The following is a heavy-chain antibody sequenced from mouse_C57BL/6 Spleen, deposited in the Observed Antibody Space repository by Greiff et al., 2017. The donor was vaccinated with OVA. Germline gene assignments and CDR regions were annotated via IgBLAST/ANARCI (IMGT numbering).Heavy chain of an antibody. Sequence: VKLMESGPGILQSSQTLSLTCSFSGFSLSTSGMGVSWIRQPSGKGLEWLAHIYWDDDKRYNPSLKSRLTISKDTSRNPFFLTITRVDTAATATSSCALPSSTYGDAMDYWGQGTSVTVSS. D-gene: IGHD5-1*01. CDR1: GFSLSTSGMG. J-gene: IGHJ4*01. CDR2: IYWDDDK. V-gene: IGHV8-12*01. CDR3: ALPSSTYGDAMDY.